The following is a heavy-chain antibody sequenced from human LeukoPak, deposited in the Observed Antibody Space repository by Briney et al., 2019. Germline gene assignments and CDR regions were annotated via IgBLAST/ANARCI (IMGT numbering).Heavy chain of an antibody. D-gene: IGHD6-13*01. CDR1: GGSISSYY. V-gene: IGHV4-59*01. J-gene: IGHJ5*02. Sequence: SETLSLTCTVSGGSISSYYWSWIRQPPGKGLEGIGDIYYSGSTNYNPSLKSRVTISVDTSKNQFSLKLSSVTAADTAVYYCARASSWYFNLGWFDPWGQGTLVTVSS. CDR3: ARASSWYFNLGWFDP. CDR2: IYYSGST.